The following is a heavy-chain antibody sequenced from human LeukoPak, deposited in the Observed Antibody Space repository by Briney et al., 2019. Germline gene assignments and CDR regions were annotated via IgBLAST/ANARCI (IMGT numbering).Heavy chain of an antibody. J-gene: IGHJ4*02. V-gene: IGHV1-2*02. CDR1: GYTFTGYY. D-gene: IGHD6-13*01. CDR3: AREWYSSSTFLGY. Sequence: ASVKVSCKASGYTFTGYYMHWVRQAPGQGLEWMGWINPNSGGTNYAQKFQGRVTMTRDTSISTAYMELSRLRSDDTAVYYCAREWYSSSTFLGYWGQGTLVTVSS. CDR2: INPNSGGT.